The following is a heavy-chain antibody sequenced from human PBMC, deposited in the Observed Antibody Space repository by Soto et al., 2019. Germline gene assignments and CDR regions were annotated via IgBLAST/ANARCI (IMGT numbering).Heavy chain of an antibody. CDR1: GFTFSGSA. Sequence: GGSLRLSCAASGFTFSGSAMHWVRQASGKGLEWVGRIRSKANSYATAYAASVKGRFTISRDDSKNTAYLQMNSLKTEDTAVYYCTRQIILHGDLIDYWGQGTLVTVSS. D-gene: IGHD4-17*01. V-gene: IGHV3-73*01. CDR2: IRSKANSYAT. CDR3: TRQIILHGDLIDY. J-gene: IGHJ4*02.